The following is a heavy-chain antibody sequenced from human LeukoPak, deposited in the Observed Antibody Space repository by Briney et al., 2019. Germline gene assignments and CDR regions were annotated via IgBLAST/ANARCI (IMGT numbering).Heavy chain of an antibody. Sequence: SQTLSLTCTVSGGSISSGSYYWSWIRQPAGKRLEWIGRIYTSGSTNYNPSLKSRVTISVDTSENQFSLKLSSVTAADTAVYYCAREPADAFDIWGQGTMVTVSS. CDR1: GGSISSGSYY. CDR3: AREPADAFDI. J-gene: IGHJ3*02. CDR2: IYTSGST. V-gene: IGHV4-61*02.